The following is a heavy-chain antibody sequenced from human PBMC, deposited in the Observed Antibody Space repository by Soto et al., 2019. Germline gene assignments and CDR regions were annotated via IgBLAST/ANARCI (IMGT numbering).Heavy chain of an antibody. CDR3: ARVGIVGATASRNWFDP. CDR1: GYTFTSYY. CDR2: INPSGGST. Sequence: GASVKVSCKASGYTFTSYYMHWVRQAPGQGLEWMGIINPSGGSTSYAQKFQGRVTMTRDTSTSTVYMELSSLRSEDTAVYYCARVGIVGATASRNWFDPWGQGTLVTVSS. V-gene: IGHV1-46*01. J-gene: IGHJ5*02. D-gene: IGHD1-26*01.